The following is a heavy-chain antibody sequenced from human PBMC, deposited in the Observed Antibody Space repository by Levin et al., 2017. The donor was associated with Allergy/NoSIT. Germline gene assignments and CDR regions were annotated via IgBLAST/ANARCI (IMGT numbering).Heavy chain of an antibody. J-gene: IGHJ4*02. CDR2: VSYDGVSK. Sequence: GGSLRLSCAASGFSLSSYALHWVRQAPGKGLEWLSSVSYDGVSKYYADSVEGRFTISGDNSGTTLYLHMNNLRPEDTAVYFCARDHLRAKLWLRGPFDSWGQGTPVTVTS. V-gene: IGHV3-30-3*01. CDR3: ARDHLRAKLWLRGPFDS. D-gene: IGHD3-9*01. CDR1: GFSLSSYA.